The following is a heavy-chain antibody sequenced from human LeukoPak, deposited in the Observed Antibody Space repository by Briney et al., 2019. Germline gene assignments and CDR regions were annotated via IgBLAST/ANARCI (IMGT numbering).Heavy chain of an antibody. V-gene: IGHV3-30*04. CDR1: GFTFSSYA. D-gene: IGHD6-19*01. CDR2: TSYDGNIT. Sequence: GGSLRLSCAASGFTFSSYAMHWVRQAPGKGLEWVAVTSYDGNITYSIDSVKSRFTISRDNSKNTLYLQMNSLRAEDTAVYYCARDPRTLSSGWYSGWGQGTLVTVSS. CDR3: ARDPRTLSSGWYSG. J-gene: IGHJ4*02.